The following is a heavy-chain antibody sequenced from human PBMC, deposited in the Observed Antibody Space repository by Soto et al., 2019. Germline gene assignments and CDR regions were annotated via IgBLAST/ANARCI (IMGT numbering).Heavy chain of an antibody. D-gene: IGHD4-17*01. V-gene: IGHV3-11*06. J-gene: IGHJ4*02. CDR3: SSVSTNGDYSLYFDY. CDR2: ISRSSSYT. CDR1: GFTFSDYY. Sequence: PGGSLRLSCAASGFTFSDYYMSWIRQAPGKGLEWVSYISRSSSYTNYAVFVKGRFTISRDNAKNSLYLQMNSLRAEDTAVYYCSSVSTNGDYSLYFDYWGQGTRVTVSS.